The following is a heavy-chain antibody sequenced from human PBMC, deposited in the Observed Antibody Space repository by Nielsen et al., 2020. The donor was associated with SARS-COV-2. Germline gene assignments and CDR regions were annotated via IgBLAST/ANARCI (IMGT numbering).Heavy chain of an antibody. CDR1: GFTFSSYA. V-gene: IGHV3-30*04. CDR2: ISYDGSNK. D-gene: IGHD2-21*02. Sequence: GESLKISCAASGFTFSSYAMHWVRQAPGKGLEWVAVISYDGSNKYYADSVKGRFTISRDNSKNTLYLQMNSLRAEDTAVYYCARDGDWNSFDYWGQGTLVTVSS. CDR3: ARDGDWNSFDY. J-gene: IGHJ4*02.